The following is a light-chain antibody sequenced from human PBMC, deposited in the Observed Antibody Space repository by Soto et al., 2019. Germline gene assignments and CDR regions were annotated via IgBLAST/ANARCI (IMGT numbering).Light chain of an antibody. CDR1: QSVSSSY. V-gene: IGKV3-20*01. CDR2: GAS. J-gene: IGKJ1*01. Sequence: EIVFRQSPGTLSLSPGERATLSCRASQSVSSSYLAWYQQKPGQAPRLLIYGASSRATGIPDRFSGSGSGTDFTLTISSLQPEDFATYYCQQSYSTPVAFGQGTKVDIK. CDR3: QQSYSTPVA.